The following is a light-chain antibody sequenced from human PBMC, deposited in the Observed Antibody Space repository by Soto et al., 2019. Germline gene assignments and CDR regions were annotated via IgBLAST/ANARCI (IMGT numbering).Light chain of an antibody. CDR1: QSVSSSY. CDR2: GAS. CDR3: QQYGSSPPMYT. J-gene: IGKJ2*01. V-gene: IGKV3-20*01. Sequence: EIVLTQSPGTLSLSPGERATLSCRASQSVSSSYLAWYQQKPGQAPRLLIYGASSRATGIPDRFSGSGSGTDFTLTFSRLEPEDFAVYYGQQYGSSPPMYTFGQGTKLEIK.